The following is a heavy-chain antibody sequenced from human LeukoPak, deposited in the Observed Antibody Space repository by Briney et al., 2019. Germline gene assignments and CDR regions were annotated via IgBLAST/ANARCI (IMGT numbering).Heavy chain of an antibody. Sequence: GGSLTLSCYASGFTFDSYAIHWLRQPPGQGLDWVAVISEGGNNKYHADSVKGRFTISRDNSKNTVYLQMNSLRTEDTAVYYCGRDYWYLPDYWGQGTLVTVSS. V-gene: IGHV3-30-3*01. J-gene: IGHJ4*02. CDR2: ISEGGNNK. CDR3: GRDYWYLPDY. D-gene: IGHD6-13*01. CDR1: GFTFDSYA.